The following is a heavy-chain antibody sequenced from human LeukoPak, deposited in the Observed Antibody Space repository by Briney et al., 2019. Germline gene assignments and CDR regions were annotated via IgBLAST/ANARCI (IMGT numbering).Heavy chain of an antibody. V-gene: IGHV3-21*01. J-gene: IGHJ6*02. Sequence: GGSLRLSCAASGFTFSSYSMNWVRQAPGKGLEWVSSISSSSSYIYYADSVKGRFTISRDNAKNSLYLQMNSLRAEDTAVYYCARGGAMVSPDYYYGMDVWGQGTTVTVSS. CDR2: ISSSSSYI. CDR1: GFTFSSYS. CDR3: ARGGAMVSPDYYYGMDV. D-gene: IGHD5-18*01.